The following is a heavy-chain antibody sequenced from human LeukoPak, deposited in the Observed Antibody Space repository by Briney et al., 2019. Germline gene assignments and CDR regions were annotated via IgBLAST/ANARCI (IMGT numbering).Heavy chain of an antibody. CDR1: GFTFSSYT. D-gene: IGHD1-26*01. CDR3: ARVKWGASENNFYYYYMDV. CDR2: IISRGTNI. J-gene: IGHJ6*03. V-gene: IGHV3-21*06. Sequence: GGSLRLSCAASGFTFSSYTINSVRRAPGRGLEWVSSIISRGTNIYYADSVKGRFTVSRDNAKNSLYLQMNSLRADDTAVYYCARVKWGASENNFYYYYMDVWGKGTTVTVSS.